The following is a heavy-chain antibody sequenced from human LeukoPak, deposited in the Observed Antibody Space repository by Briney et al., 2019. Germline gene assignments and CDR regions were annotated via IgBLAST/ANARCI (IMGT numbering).Heavy chain of an antibody. D-gene: IGHD6-13*01. Sequence: ASVKVSCKASGYTFTGYYMHWVRQAPGQGLEWMGWINPNSGGTNYAQKFQGWVTMTRDTSISTAYMELSRLRSDDTAVYYCARADWYSSSLDYWGQGTLVIVSS. CDR2: INPNSGGT. J-gene: IGHJ4*02. V-gene: IGHV1-2*04. CDR3: ARADWYSSSLDY. CDR1: GYTFTGYY.